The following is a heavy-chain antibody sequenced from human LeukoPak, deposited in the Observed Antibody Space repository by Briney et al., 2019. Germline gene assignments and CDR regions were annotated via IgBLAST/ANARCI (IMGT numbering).Heavy chain of an antibody. D-gene: IGHD5-12*01. CDR3: ARAPDSDSGYDYFDY. CDR2: IDPSDSYT. CDR1: GYTFTNHW. Sequence: GESLKISCKGSGYTFTNHWISWVRQMPGKGLERMGKIDPSDSYTNYSPSFQGHVTISAAKSISTAYLQWSSLKASDTAMYYCARAPDSDSGYDYFDYWGQGTLVTVSS. V-gene: IGHV5-10-1*01. J-gene: IGHJ4*02.